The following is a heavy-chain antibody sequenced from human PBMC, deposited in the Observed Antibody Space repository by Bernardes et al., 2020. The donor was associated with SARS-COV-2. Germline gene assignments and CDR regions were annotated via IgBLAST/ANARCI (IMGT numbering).Heavy chain of an antibody. CDR1: GYSFSDYY. Sequence: ASVKVSCKASGYSFSDYYMHWVRQAPGQGLEWMGIISPSGDSANYTQKFQDRVTMTRDTSTSTVYMELSSLKTEDTAVYYCTRYSTGWFDPWGQGTLVTVSS. CDR3: TRYSTGWFDP. D-gene: IGHD2-15*01. J-gene: IGHJ5*02. V-gene: IGHV1-46*03. CDR2: ISPSGDSA.